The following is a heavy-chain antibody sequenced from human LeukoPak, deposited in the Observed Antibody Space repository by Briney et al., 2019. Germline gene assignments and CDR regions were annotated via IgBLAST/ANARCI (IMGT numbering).Heavy chain of an antibody. V-gene: IGHV4-59*01. J-gene: IGHJ4*02. CDR1: GGSIDSYY. Sequence: PSETLSLTCIVSGGSIDSYYWTWLRQPPGKGLEWIAYIFYSASTNYNPSHKSRATITVDTSKNQFSLNLRSVTAADMAVYYCARGRTSGGYPHFDSWGQGIQVTVSS. D-gene: IGHD6-19*01. CDR3: ARGRTSGGYPHFDS. CDR2: IFYSAST.